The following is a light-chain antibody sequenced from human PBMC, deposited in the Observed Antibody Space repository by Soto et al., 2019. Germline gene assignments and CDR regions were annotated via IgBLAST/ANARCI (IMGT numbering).Light chain of an antibody. CDR1: SGHSSYA. CDR3: QTWGTGIRGV. CDR2: VNSDGSH. Sequence: QLVLTQSPSASASLGASVKLTCTLSSGHSSYAIAWHQQQPEKGPRYLMKVNSDGSHYKGDGIPDRFSGSSSGAERYLTISSLQSDDEADYYCQTWGTGIRGVFGGGTKLTVL. V-gene: IGLV4-69*01. J-gene: IGLJ2*01.